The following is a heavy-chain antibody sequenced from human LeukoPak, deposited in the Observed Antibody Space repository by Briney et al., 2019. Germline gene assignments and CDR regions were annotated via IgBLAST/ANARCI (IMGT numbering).Heavy chain of an antibody. CDR1: GFTFSSYE. J-gene: IGHJ4*02. CDR3: AKAGSNWQLDY. V-gene: IGHV3-48*03. Sequence: PGGSLRLSCAASGFTFSSYEMNWVRQAPGKGLEWVSYISSSGSTIYYADSVKGRFTISRDNAKNSLYLQMNSLRAEDTAVYYCAKAGSNWQLDYWAQGTLVTVSS. CDR2: ISSSGSTI. D-gene: IGHD6-13*01.